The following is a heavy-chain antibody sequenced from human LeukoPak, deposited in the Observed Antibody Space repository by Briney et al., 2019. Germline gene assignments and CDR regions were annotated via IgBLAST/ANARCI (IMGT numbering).Heavy chain of an antibody. CDR1: GFTFGDYA. CDR2: IRSKAYGGTT. CDR3: ARDFSSNWYGTTDY. Sequence: GGSLRLSCTASGFTFGDYAMSWFRQAPGKGLEWVGFIRSKAYGGTTEYAASVSGRFTVSRDDSKSIAYLQMDSLKTDDTAVYYCARDFSSNWYGTTDYWGQGTLVTVSS. J-gene: IGHJ4*02. V-gene: IGHV3-49*03. D-gene: IGHD6-13*01.